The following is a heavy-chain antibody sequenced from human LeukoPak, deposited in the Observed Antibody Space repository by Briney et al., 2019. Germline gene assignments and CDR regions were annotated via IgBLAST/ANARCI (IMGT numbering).Heavy chain of an antibody. CDR1: GYSISSGYY. Sequence: SETLSLTCTVSGYSISSGYYWGWIRQPPGKGLEWIGSIYHSGSTYYNPSLKSRVTISVDTSKNQFSLKLSSVTAADTAVYYCARDPQDIVVVPASGWFDPWGQGTLVTVSS. J-gene: IGHJ5*02. V-gene: IGHV4-38-2*02. CDR3: ARDPQDIVVVPASGWFDP. CDR2: IYHSGST. D-gene: IGHD2-2*01.